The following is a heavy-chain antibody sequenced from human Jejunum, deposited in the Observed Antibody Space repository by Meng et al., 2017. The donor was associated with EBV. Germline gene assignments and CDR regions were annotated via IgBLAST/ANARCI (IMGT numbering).Heavy chain of an antibody. CDR1: DGSMGRSNW. CDR2: IYYNGDP. D-gene: IGHD5-24*01. CDR3: ARHIGYSQGY. V-gene: IGHV4-4*02. Sequence: QVLLQESGPGLVKPSGTLSLICDVFDGSMGRSNWWSWVRQPPGKGLEWIGQIYYNGDPNYNPSLKSRVTISVDKSKNQVSLNLESVTAADTAVYYCARHIGYSQGYWGQGTLVTVSS. J-gene: IGHJ4*02.